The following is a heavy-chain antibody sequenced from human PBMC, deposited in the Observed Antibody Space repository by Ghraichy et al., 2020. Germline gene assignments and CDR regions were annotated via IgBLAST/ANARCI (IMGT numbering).Heavy chain of an antibody. CDR2: IYYSGST. J-gene: IGHJ4*02. CDR1: GGSVSSGSYY. V-gene: IGHV4-61*01. D-gene: IGHD4-11*01. CDR3: ARAEKFSRSTVTTSQFDY. Sequence: SQTLSLTCTVSGGSVSSGSYYWSWIRQPPGKGLEWIGYIYYSGSTNFNPSLKSRVTISVDTSKNQFSLKLSSVTAADTAVYYCARAEKFSRSTVTTSQFDYWGQGTLVTVSS.